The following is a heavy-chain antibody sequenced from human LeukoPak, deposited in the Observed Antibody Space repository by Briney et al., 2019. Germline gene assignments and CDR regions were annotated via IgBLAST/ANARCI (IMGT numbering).Heavy chain of an antibody. CDR1: GFTFSSDW. J-gene: IGHJ5*02. D-gene: IGHD3-22*01. Sequence: GGSLRLSCAASGFTFSSDWMSWVRKAPGKGLDWVANIKQDGSGRYYVDSVMGRCAIFRDNAKKSLYLQMNSLRAEDTAVYYSAREGRYYYDSSGYHPRWFDPWGQGTLVTVSS. CDR2: IKQDGSGR. CDR3: AREGRYYYDSSGYHPRWFDP. V-gene: IGHV3-7*01.